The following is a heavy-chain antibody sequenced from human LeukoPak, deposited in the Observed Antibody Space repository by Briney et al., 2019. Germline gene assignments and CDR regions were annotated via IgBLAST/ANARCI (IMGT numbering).Heavy chain of an antibody. D-gene: IGHD2-15*01. CDR1: GYTFTDYY. Sequence: ASVKVSCKASGYTFTDYYMNWVRQAPGQGLEWMGWINPNSGVTNSAQKFQGRVTMTRDTSISTAYLELTRLKSDDTAIYYCARDRGVDYCSGGSCSHYYYYMDVWGKGTTVTISS. J-gene: IGHJ6*03. CDR3: ARDRGVDYCSGGSCSHYYYYMDV. V-gene: IGHV1-2*02. CDR2: INPNSGVT.